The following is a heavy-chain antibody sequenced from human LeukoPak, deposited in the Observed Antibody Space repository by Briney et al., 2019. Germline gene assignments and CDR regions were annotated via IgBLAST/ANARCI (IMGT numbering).Heavy chain of an antibody. CDR3: VKGSLAAAGAFDY. D-gene: IGHD6-13*01. CDR2: ITGSGGNT. CDR1: GFTFSNYA. J-gene: IGHJ4*02. Sequence: PGGSLRLSCVASGFTFSNYAMSWVRQAPGKGLEWVSAITGSGGNTYYADSVKGRFTISRDNSKNTVYLQMSSLRAEDTAVYYCVKGSLAAAGAFDYWGQGTLVTVSS. V-gene: IGHV3-23*01.